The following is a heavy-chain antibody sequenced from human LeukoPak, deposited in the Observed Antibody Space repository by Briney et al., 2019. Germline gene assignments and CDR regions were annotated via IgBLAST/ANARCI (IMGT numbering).Heavy chain of an antibody. CDR2: IYYSGST. J-gene: IGHJ4*02. D-gene: IGHD1-26*01. CDR1: GGSISSSSYY. V-gene: IGHV4-39*07. CDR3: ARYRMGATADPGLFDY. Sequence: SETLSLTCTVSGGSISSSSYYWGWIRQPPGKGLEWIGSIYYSGSTYYNPSLKSRVTISVDTSKNQFSLKLSSVTAADTAVYYCARYRMGATADPGLFDYWGQGTLVTVSS.